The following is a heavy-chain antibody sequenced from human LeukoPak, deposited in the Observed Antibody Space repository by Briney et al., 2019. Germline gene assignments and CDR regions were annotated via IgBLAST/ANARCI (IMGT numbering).Heavy chain of an antibody. V-gene: IGHV3-15*01. CDR2: IKSKTDGGTT. CDR1: GFTFSNAW. CDR3: TTERISSGWFCHYYYYGMDV. J-gene: IGHJ6*02. D-gene: IGHD6-19*01. Sequence: GGSLRLTCAASGFTFSNAWMSWVRQAPGKGLEWVGRIKSKTDGGTTDYAAPVKGRFTISRDDSKNTLYLQMNSLKTEDTAVYYCTTERISSGWFCHYYYYGMDVWGQGTTVTVSS.